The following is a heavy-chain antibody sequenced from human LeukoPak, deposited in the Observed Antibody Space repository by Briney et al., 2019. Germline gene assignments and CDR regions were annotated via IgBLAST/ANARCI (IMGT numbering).Heavy chain of an antibody. Sequence: PSQTLSLTCTVSGGSISSGGYYWSWIRQPPGKGLEWIGYIYHSGSTYYNPSLKSRVTISVDRSKNQFSLKLSSVTAADTAVYYCAREKVALSPIDYWGQGTLVTVSS. D-gene: IGHD5-12*01. CDR2: IYHSGST. J-gene: IGHJ4*02. CDR1: GGSISSGGYY. V-gene: IGHV4-30-2*01. CDR3: AREKVALSPIDY.